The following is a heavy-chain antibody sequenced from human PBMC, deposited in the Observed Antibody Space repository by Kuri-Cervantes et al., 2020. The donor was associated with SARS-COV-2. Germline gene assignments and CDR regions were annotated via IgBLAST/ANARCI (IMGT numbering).Heavy chain of an antibody. CDR3: ARGEYSSGWVYWYLDL. CDR2: VHHTGTT. J-gene: IGHJ2*01. V-gene: IGHV4-59*01. CDR1: GGSINPYY. Sequence: GSLRLSCTVSGGSINPYYWNWLRLTPGKALEWIGYVHHTGTTNYSPSPKSRLTISLDTSKSQFSLKLTSVTAADAALYYCARGEYSSGWVYWYLDLWGRGTLVTVSS. D-gene: IGHD6-19*01.